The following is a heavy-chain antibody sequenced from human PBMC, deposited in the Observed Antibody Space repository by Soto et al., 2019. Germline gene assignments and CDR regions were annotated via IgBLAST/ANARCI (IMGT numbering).Heavy chain of an antibody. J-gene: IGHJ4*02. CDR2: ISGSGGST. D-gene: IGHD2-15*01. V-gene: IGHV3-23*01. CDR1: GFTFSSYA. Sequence: PGGAPRPSCAASGFTFSSYAMRWVRHAPGKGLEWVSAISGSGGSTYYADSVKGRFTISRDNSKNTLYLQMNSLRAEDTAVYYCAKVGISVDYWGQGTLVTVSS. CDR3: AKVGISVDY.